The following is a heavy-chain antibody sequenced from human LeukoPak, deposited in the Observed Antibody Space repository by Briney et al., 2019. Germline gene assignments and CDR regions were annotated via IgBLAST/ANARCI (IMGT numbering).Heavy chain of an antibody. J-gene: IGHJ4*02. V-gene: IGHV4-59*12. CDR1: GGSISSYY. CDR2: IYYSGST. D-gene: IGHD3-22*01. Sequence: PSETLSLTCTVSGGSISSYYWNWIRQPPGRGLEWIGYIYYSGSTNYNPSLKSRVTISVDTSKNQFSLKLSSVTAADTVVYYCARVVYDSSGYWPLDYWGQGTLVTVSS. CDR3: ARVVYDSSGYWPLDY.